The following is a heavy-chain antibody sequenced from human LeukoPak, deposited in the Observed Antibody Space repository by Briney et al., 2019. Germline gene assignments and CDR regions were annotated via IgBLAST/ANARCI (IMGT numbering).Heavy chain of an antibody. J-gene: IGHJ4*02. CDR2: IYYSGST. CDR3: ARASYYFDY. V-gene: IGHV4-59*12. Sequence: SETLSLTCTVSGGSISSYYWSWIRQPPGKGLEWIGYIYYSGSTNYNPSLKSRVTISVDTSKNQFSLKLSSVTAADTAVYYCARASYYFDYWGQGTLVTVSS. CDR1: GGSISSYY.